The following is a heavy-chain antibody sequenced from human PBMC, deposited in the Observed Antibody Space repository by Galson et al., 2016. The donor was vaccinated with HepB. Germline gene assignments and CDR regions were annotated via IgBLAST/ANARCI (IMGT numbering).Heavy chain of an antibody. J-gene: IGHJ5*01. CDR3: ARLPSCNDENWFDF. V-gene: IGHV5-51*01. Sequence: QSGAEVKKPGESLKISCKGSGSSFTSYWIGWVRQMPGKGLEWMGIIYPTDSETRYSPSFRRQVTISVDKSISTTYLQWISLKASDTAIYYCARLPSCNDENWFDFWGQGTLVTVSS. CDR2: IYPTDSET. CDR1: GSSFTSYW.